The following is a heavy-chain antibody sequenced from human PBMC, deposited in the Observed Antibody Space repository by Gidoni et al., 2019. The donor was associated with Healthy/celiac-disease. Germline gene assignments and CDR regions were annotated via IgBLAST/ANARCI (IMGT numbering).Heavy chain of an antibody. CDR1: EFTVSSNY. CDR3: ARVSRWLPYYFDY. J-gene: IGHJ4*02. V-gene: IGHV3-53*01. Sequence: EVQLVESGGGLIQPGGSLRLSCAASEFTVSSNYMSWVRQAPGKGLEWVSVIYSVGSTYYADSVKGRFTISRDNSKNTLYLQMNSLRAEDTAVYYCARVSRWLPYYFDYWGQGTLVTVSS. CDR2: IYSVGST. D-gene: IGHD2-2*01.